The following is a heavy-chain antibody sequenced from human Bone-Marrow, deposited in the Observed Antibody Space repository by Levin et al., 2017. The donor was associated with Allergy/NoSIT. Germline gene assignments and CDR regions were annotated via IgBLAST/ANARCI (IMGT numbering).Heavy chain of an antibody. J-gene: IGHJ1*01. CDR3: VKDIQTPEAPGMVLQF. V-gene: IGHV3-9*01. CDR1: GFTFDNYA. CDR2: ISWNSAKI. D-gene: IGHD4-11*01. Sequence: RTGGSLRLSCAASGFTFDNYAMHWVRQPPGKGLEWVSGISWNSAKIGYGDSVKGRFTISRDNAKNSLYLQMNSLRAEDTALYYCVKDIQTPEAPGMVLQFWGQGTLVMVSS.